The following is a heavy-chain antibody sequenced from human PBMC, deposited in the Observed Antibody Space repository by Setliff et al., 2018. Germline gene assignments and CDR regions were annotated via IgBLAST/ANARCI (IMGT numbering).Heavy chain of an antibody. CDR3: AGANSGWYLRGYFDY. D-gene: IGHD6-19*01. V-gene: IGHV1-2*04. J-gene: IGHJ4*02. CDR1: GYTFTGYY. CDR2: INPNSGGT. Sequence: ASVKVSCKASGYTFTGYYMHWVRQAPGQGLEWMGWINPNSGGTNYAQKFQGWVTMTRDTSISTAYMELSRLRSDDTAVYYCAGANSGWYLRGYFDYWGQGTLVTVSS.